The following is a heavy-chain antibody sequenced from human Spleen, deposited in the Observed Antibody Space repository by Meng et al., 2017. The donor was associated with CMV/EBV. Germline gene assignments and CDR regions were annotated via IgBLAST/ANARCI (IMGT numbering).Heavy chain of an antibody. CDR2: VYSTTGYT. CDR3: AKKYDFWWFDP. J-gene: IGHJ5*02. Sequence: SETLSLTCTVSGDSMRSSYWTWIRQPPGKGLEWIGYVYSTTGYTAYNPSLKSRVTMSIDTSKKQFSLKLRSLTAADTAVYYCAKKYDFWWFDPWDRGTLVTVSS. V-gene: IGHV4-59*01. D-gene: IGHD3-3*01. CDR1: GDSMRSSY.